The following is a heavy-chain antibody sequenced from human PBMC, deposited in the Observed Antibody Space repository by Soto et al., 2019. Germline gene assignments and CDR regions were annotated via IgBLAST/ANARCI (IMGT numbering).Heavy chain of an antibody. CDR2: ISYDGSNK. V-gene: IGHV3-30-3*01. D-gene: IGHD3-22*01. Sequence: GSLRLSCAASGFTFSSYAMHWVLQAPGKGLEWVTVISYDGSNKYYADSVKGRFTISRDNSKNTLYLQMNSLRAEDTAVYYCARDRNYYDSSGPIGFDYWGQGTLVTVSS. CDR3: ARDRNYYDSSGPIGFDY. CDR1: GFTFSSYA. J-gene: IGHJ4*02.